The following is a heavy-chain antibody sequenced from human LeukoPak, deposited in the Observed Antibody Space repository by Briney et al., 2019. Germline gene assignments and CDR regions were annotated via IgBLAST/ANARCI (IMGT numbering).Heavy chain of an antibody. J-gene: IGHJ4*02. CDR2: IDVRGDTI. V-gene: IGHV3-11*01. CDR1: GFIFSDYY. CDR3: AKDPRVGSRVATPCH. Sequence: GGSLRLSCAASGFIFSDYYMTWIRQAPGKGLEWVASIDVRGDTILYADSVKGRFTISRDNSKSTLFLQMNSLRAEDTAVYYCAKDPRVGSRVATPCHWGQGTLVTVSS. D-gene: IGHD5-24*01.